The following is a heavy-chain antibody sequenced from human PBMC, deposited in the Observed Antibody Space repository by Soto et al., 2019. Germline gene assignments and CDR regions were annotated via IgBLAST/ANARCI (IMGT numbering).Heavy chain of an antibody. CDR1: RGTFTNYA. CDR2: IMPFFGSG. CDR3: ARDRAGYYSHFVY. V-gene: IGHV1-69*01. J-gene: IGHJ4*02. Sequence: QVYLVQSGAEVKKPGSSVKVSCKALRGTFTNYAFSWVRQAPGQGLEWMGGIMPFFGSGNYAQKFQGRINITADEAPSSVYFELTSLRSEDTAVYYCARDRAGYYSHFVYWGQGNLVTVSS. D-gene: IGHD3-22*01.